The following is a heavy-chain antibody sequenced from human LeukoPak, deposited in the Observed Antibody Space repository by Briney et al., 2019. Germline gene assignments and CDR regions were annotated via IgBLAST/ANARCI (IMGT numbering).Heavy chain of an antibody. Sequence: SETLSLTCTVSGGSISSYYWSWIRQPPGKGLEWIGYIYYGGSTNYNPSLKSRVTISVDTSKNQFSLKLSSVTAADTAVYYCARHGRGIVATDDWNFDYWGQGTLVTVSS. V-gene: IGHV4-59*08. J-gene: IGHJ4*02. D-gene: IGHD5-12*01. CDR2: IYYGGST. CDR3: ARHGRGIVATDDWNFDY. CDR1: GGSISSYY.